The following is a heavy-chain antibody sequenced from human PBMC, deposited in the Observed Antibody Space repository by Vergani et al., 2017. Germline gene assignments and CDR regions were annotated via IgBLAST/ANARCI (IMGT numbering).Heavy chain of an antibody. J-gene: IGHJ4*02. V-gene: IGHV2-70*15. Sequence: QVTLRESGPALVKPTQTLTLTCTFSGFSLSTSGMCVSWIRRPPGKALEWLARIDWDDDKYYSTSLKTRLTISKDTSKKQVVLTMTNMDPVDTATYYCARIRNSEGAYFDYWGQGTLVTVSS. CDR3: ARIRNSEGAYFDY. CDR1: GFSLSTSGMC. CDR2: IDWDDDK. D-gene: IGHD1/OR15-1a*01.